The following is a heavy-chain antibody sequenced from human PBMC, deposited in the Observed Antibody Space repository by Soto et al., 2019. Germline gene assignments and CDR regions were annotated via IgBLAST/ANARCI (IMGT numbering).Heavy chain of an antibody. CDR3: ARSVHCSSTSCPNNRFDP. Sequence: QVQLVQSGAEVKKPGASVKVSCKASGYTFTSYGISWVRQAPGQGLEWMGWISAYNGNTNYAQKRQGRVTMTTDAATSTADMGRRSLRPDDTAVYCCARSVHCSSTSCPNNRFDPWGQGTLVTVSS. V-gene: IGHV1-18*01. D-gene: IGHD2-2*01. J-gene: IGHJ5*02. CDR2: ISAYNGNT. CDR1: GYTFTSYG.